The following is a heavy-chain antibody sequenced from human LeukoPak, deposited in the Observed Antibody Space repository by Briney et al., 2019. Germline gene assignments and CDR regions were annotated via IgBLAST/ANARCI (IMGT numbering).Heavy chain of an antibody. Sequence: PRGSLRLSCAASGFTFSSYSMNWVRQAPGKGLEWVSSISSSSDYIYYADSVKGRLTTSRDNAKNSLYLQMNSLRAEDTAVYYCARGHSGSYQRSDAFDLWGQGTMVTVSS. CDR3: ARGHSGSYQRSDAFDL. V-gene: IGHV3-21*01. D-gene: IGHD1-26*01. J-gene: IGHJ3*01. CDR2: ISSSSDYI. CDR1: GFTFSSYS.